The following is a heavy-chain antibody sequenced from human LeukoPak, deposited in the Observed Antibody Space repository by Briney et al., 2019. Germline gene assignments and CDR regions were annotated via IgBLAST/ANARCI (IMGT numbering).Heavy chain of an antibody. J-gene: IGHJ4*02. V-gene: IGHV3-7*01. CDR3: ARDHYDILTGYSSGLDY. Sequence: GRSLRLCCAASGFTFSRYWMSWVRQAPGKGLEWEANIKQDGSEKYYVDSVKGRFTISRDNAKNSLYLQMNSLRAEDTAVYYCARDHYDILTGYSSGLDYWGQGTLVTVSS. D-gene: IGHD3-9*01. CDR2: IKQDGSEK. CDR1: GFTFSRYW.